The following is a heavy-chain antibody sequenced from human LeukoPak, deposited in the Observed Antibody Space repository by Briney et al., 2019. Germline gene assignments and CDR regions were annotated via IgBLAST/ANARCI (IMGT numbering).Heavy chain of an antibody. J-gene: IGHJ4*02. Sequence: SETLSLTCTVSGGSISSYYWSWIRQPAGKGLEWIGRIYTSGSTNYNPSLKSRVTMSVDTPKNQFSLKLSSVTAADTAVYYCAREVYGSGSYYLDYWGQGTLVTVSS. CDR1: GGSISSYY. V-gene: IGHV4-4*07. CDR2: IYTSGST. D-gene: IGHD3-10*01. CDR3: AREVYGSGSYYLDY.